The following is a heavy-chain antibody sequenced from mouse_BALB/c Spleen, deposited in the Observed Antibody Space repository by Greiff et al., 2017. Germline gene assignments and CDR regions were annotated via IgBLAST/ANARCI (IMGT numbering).Heavy chain of an antibody. V-gene: IGHV5-4*02. D-gene: IGHD2-1*01. J-gene: IGHJ3*01. CDR2: ISDGGSYT. CDR1: GFTFSDYY. CDR3: ARGYYGNYGFAY. Sequence: EVKLVESGGGLVKPGGSLKLSCAASGFTFSDYYMYWVRQTPEKRLEWVATISDGGSYTYYPDSVKGRFTISRDNAKNNLYLQMSSLKSEDTAMYYCARGYYGNYGFAYWGQGTLVTVSA.